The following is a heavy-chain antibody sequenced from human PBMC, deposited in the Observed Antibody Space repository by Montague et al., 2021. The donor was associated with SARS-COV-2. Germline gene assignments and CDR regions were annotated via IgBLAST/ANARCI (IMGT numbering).Heavy chain of an antibody. J-gene: IGHJ5*02. CDR2: INHSGST. CDR3: ARHHQVGGVRP. V-gene: IGHV4-34*01. Sequence: SETLSLTCTVYGGSISGYYWSWIRQPPGKGLEWIGQINHSGSTNYNPSLKSRVTISVDTSKNQFSLKLSSMTAADTAVYYCARHHQVGGVRPWGQGTLVTVSS. CDR1: GGSISGYY. D-gene: IGHD2-8*02.